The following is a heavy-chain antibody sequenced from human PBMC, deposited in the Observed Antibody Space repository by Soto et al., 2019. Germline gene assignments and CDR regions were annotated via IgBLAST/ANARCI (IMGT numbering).Heavy chain of an antibody. CDR1: GFTFSSYA. V-gene: IGHV3-23*01. CDR3: AKVRAAVAGTWAPRYFDY. D-gene: IGHD6-19*01. CDR2: ISGSGGST. Sequence: GGSLRLSCAASGFTFSSYAMSWVRQAPGKGLEWVSAISGSGGSTYYADSVKGRFTISRDNSKNTLYLQMNSLRAEDTAVYYCAKVRAAVAGTWAPRYFDYWGQGTLVTVSS. J-gene: IGHJ4*02.